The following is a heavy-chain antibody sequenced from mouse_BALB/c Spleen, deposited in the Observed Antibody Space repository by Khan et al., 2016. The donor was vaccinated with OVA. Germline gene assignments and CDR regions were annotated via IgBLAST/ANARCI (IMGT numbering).Heavy chain of an antibody. CDR3: ARLAYYYDSGGFAY. J-gene: IGHJ3*01. V-gene: IGHV5-6*01. Sequence: EVQLVESGGDVVKPGGSLKLSCAASGFTFSTYGMSWVRQTPDKRLEWVATVSTGGHYTYYPDTVKGRFTISRDTAKNTLYLQMSSLKSEDTAMFYCARLAYYYDSGGFAYWGQGTLVTVSA. CDR1: GFTFSTYG. CDR2: VSTGGHYT. D-gene: IGHD1-1*01.